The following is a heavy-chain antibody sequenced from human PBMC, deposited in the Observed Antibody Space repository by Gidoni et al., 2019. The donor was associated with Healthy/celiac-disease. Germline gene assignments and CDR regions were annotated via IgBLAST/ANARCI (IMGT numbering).Heavy chain of an antibody. CDR2: IYYSGST. V-gene: IGHV4-59*01. CDR3: AREYGINWYFDL. Sequence: QVQLQESGPGLVKPSETLSLTCTVSGGSISSYYWSWIRQPPGKGLEWIGYIYYSGSTNYNPSLKSRVTISVDTSKNQFSLKLSSVTAADTAVYYCAREYGINWYFDLWGRGTLVTVSS. CDR1: GGSISSYY. D-gene: IGHD4-17*01. J-gene: IGHJ2*01.